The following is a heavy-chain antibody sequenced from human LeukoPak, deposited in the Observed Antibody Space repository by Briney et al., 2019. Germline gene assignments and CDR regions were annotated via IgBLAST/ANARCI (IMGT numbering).Heavy chain of an antibody. D-gene: IGHD1-26*01. V-gene: IGHV3-30*03. CDR1: GFSFSSHS. CDR3: AREEGSSFDY. Sequence: GGSLRLSCAASGFSFSSHSMNWVRQAPGKGLEWVAVISYDGSNKYYADPVKGRFTISRDNSKNTLYLQMNSLRAEDTAVYYCAREEGSSFDYWGQGALVTVPS. J-gene: IGHJ4*02. CDR2: ISYDGSNK.